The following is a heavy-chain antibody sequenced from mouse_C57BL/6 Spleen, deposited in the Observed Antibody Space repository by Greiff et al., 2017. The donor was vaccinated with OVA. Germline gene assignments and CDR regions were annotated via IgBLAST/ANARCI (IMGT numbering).Heavy chain of an antibody. Sequence: VKLMESGAELARPGASVKLSCKASGYTFTSYGISWVKQRTGQGLEWIGEIYPRSGNTYYNEKFKGKATLTADTSSSTAYMELRSLTSEDSAVYVCARWKIDDYDGVFAYWGQGTLVTVSA. CDR1: GYTFTSYG. V-gene: IGHV1-81*01. D-gene: IGHD2-4*01. J-gene: IGHJ3*01. CDR3: ARWKIDDYDGVFAY. CDR2: IYPRSGNT.